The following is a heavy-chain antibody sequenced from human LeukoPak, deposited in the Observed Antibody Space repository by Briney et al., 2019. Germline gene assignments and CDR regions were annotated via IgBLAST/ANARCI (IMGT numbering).Heavy chain of an antibody. CDR3: AKDGGAVAGSPFDP. D-gene: IGHD6-19*01. J-gene: IGHJ5*02. V-gene: IGHV3-30*02. Sequence: GGSLRLSCAASGFIFSRHGMHWVRQGPGKGLEWVAFIRYDGSNKYYADSVKGRFTISRDNSKNTLHLQMNSLRVEDTAVYYCAKDGGAVAGSPFDPWGQGTLVTVSS. CDR2: IRYDGSNK. CDR1: GFIFSRHG.